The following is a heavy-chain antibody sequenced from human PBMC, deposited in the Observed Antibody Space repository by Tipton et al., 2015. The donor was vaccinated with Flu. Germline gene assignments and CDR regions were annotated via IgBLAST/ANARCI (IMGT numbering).Heavy chain of an antibody. Sequence: LRLSCTVSGYSISSGYYWGWIRQPPGKGLEWIGSIYHSGSTYYNPSLKSRVTISVDTSKNQFSLKLSSVTAADTAVYCCARDPNSSSWSPPWGQGTLVTVSS. CDR1: GYSISSGYY. D-gene: IGHD6-13*01. J-gene: IGHJ5*02. V-gene: IGHV4-38-2*02. CDR3: ARDPNSSSWSPP. CDR2: IYHSGST.